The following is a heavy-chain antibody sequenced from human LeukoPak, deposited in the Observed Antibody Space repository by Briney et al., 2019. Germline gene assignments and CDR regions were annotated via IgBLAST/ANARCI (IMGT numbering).Heavy chain of an antibody. CDR2: IYHSGST. CDR3: ARGLGRVVTARNQYFQH. D-gene: IGHD2-21*02. CDR1: GYSISSGYF. V-gene: IGHV4-38-2*02. Sequence: PSETLSLTCTVSGYSISSGYFWGWIRQPPGEGLEWIANIYHSGSTYYNPSLKSRVTISVDTSKNQFSLKLSSVTAADTAVYYCARGLGRVVTARNQYFQHWGQGTLVTVSS. J-gene: IGHJ1*01.